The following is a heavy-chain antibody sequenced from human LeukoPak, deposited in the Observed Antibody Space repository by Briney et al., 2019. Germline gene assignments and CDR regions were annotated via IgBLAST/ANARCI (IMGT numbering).Heavy chain of an antibody. CDR3: ARLSLWFGEWERLIDY. D-gene: IGHD3-10*01. Sequence: ASVKVSCKASGGTFSNYAISWVRQAPGQGLEWMGWISAYNGNTNYAQTLQGRVTMTTDTSTSTAYMELRSLRSDDTAVYYCARLSLWFGEWERLIDYWGQGTLVTVSS. V-gene: IGHV1-18*01. J-gene: IGHJ4*02. CDR2: ISAYNGNT. CDR1: GGTFSNYA.